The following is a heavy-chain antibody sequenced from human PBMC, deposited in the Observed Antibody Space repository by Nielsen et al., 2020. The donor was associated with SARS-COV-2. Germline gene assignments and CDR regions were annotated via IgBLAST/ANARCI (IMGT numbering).Heavy chain of an antibody. CDR3: ARDRIEIAVVFAGTPYNWLDP. V-gene: IGHV1-8*01. CDR1: GYTFTSYD. CDR2: MNPNSGNT. J-gene: IGHJ5*02. D-gene: IGHD2-15*01. Sequence: ASVKVSCKASGYTFTSYDINWVRQATGQGLEWMGWMNPNSGNTGYAQKFQGRVTMTRNTSISTAYMELSRLGSDDTAVYYCARDRIEIAVVFAGTPYNWLDPWGQGTLVTISS.